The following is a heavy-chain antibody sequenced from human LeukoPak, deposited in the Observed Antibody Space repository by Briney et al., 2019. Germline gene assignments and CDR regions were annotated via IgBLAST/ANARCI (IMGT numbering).Heavy chain of an antibody. CDR2: IIPIFGTA. CDR3: AREGSTSRESYYYYMDV. D-gene: IGHD2-2*01. Sequence: ASVKVSGKASGGTFSGYAISWVRQAPGQGLEWMGGIIPIFGTANYAQKFQGRVTITTDESTSTAHMELSSLRSEDTAVYYCAREGSTSRESYYYYMDVWGKGTTVTVSS. J-gene: IGHJ6*03. V-gene: IGHV1-69*05. CDR1: GGTFSGYA.